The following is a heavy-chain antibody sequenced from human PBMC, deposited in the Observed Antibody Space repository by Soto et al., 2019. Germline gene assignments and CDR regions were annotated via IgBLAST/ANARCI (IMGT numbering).Heavy chain of an antibody. J-gene: IGHJ6*02. CDR3: AREESSGPARYYYYGMDV. Sequence: GASVKVSCKASGYTFTSYGISWVRQAPGQGLEWMGWISAYNGNTNYAQKLQGRVTMTTDTSTSTAYMEMRSLRSDDTAVYYCAREESSGPARYYYYGMDVWGQGTTVTVSS. CDR1: GYTFTSYG. CDR2: ISAYNGNT. V-gene: IGHV1-18*01. D-gene: IGHD6-19*01.